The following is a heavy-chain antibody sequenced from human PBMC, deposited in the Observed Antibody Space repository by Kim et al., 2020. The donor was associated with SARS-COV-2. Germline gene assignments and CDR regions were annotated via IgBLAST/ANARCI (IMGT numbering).Heavy chain of an antibody. CDR3: ARYPRDSMSNNWFDP. CDR1: GFSFSTVA. D-gene: IGHD3-22*01. J-gene: IGHJ5*02. CDR2: ITGNGVGT. V-gene: IGHV3-23*01. Sequence: GGSLRLSCAASGFSFSTVAMSWVRQLPGKGLQWVSAITGNGVGTYYEDSVKGRFTISRDNSKNMVFLQMNSLRAEDTAVYYCARYPRDSMSNNWFDPWG.